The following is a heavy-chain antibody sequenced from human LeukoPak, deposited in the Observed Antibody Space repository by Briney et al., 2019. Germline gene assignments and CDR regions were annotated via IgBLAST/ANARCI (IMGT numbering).Heavy chain of an antibody. CDR1: GYTFTSYG. CDR3: AREEYGYVWGSYRSEF. J-gene: IGHJ4*02. V-gene: IGHV1-18*01. CDR2: ISPYNGNT. Sequence: ASVKVSCKASGYTFTSYGISRVRQAPGQGLEWMGWISPYNGNTNYVQKLQGRVTMTTDTSTSTAYMELRSLRSDDTAVYYCAREEYGYVWGSYRSEFWGQGTLVTVSS. D-gene: IGHD3-16*02.